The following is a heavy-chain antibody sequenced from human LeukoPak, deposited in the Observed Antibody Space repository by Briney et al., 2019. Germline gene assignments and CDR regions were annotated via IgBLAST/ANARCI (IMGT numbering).Heavy chain of an antibody. CDR1: GFTFSSYW. J-gene: IGHJ3*02. CDR3: ARNLAPYDSSGHDAFGI. D-gene: IGHD3-22*01. Sequence: GGSLRLSCAASGFTFSSYWMSWVRQAPGKGLEWVANIKQDGSEKYYVDSVKGRFTISRDNAKNSLYLQMNSLRAEDTAVYYCARNLAPYDSSGHDAFGIWGQGTMVTVSS. CDR2: IKQDGSEK. V-gene: IGHV3-7*01.